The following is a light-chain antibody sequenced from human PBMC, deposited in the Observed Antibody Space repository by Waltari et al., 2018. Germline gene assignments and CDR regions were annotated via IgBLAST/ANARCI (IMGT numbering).Light chain of an antibody. CDR1: SSDVGSHDL. CDR3: CSDEGDNTWV. V-gene: IGLV2-23*01. CDR2: DGN. J-gene: IGLJ3*02. Sequence: QSALTQPASVSASPGQSITISCTGTSSDVGSHDLVSWYQQFPGKAPKLIIYDGNKRPSRVSNGFSGFQSGNTATLTISGLQAEDEADYYCCSDEGDNTWVFGGGTKVTVL.